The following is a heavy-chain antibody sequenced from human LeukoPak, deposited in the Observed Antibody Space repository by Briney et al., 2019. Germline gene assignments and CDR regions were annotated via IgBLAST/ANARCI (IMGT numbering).Heavy chain of an antibody. CDR2: INYSGST. Sequence: KPSETLSLTCTVSGGSMSSSSYYWGWIRQPPGKGLEGIGSINYSGSTYYNPSLKSRVTISVDTSKNQFSLKLSSVTAADTAVYYCASILTTFDFWSGANWFDPWGQGTLVTVSS. CDR1: GGSMSSSSYY. CDR3: ASILTTFDFWSGANWFDP. J-gene: IGHJ5*02. D-gene: IGHD3-3*01. V-gene: IGHV4-39*01.